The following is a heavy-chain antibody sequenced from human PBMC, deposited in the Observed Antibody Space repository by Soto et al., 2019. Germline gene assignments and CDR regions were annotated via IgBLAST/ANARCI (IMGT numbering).Heavy chain of an antibody. J-gene: IGHJ5*02. D-gene: IGHD3-10*01. CDR2: IYYSGST. V-gene: IGHV4-31*02. CDR3: ASGERGSGSYYNRPNWFDP. CDR1: GGSISSGGYY. Sequence: SETLSLTCTVSGGSISSGGYYWSWIRQHPGKGLEWIGYIYYSGSTYYNPSLKSRVTISVDTSKNQFSLKLSSVTAADTAVYYCASGERGSGSYYNRPNWFDPWGQGTLVTVSS.